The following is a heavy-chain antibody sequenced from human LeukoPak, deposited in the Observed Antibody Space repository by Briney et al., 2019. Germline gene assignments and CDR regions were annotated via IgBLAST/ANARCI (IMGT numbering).Heavy chain of an antibody. CDR1: GYSISSGYY. CDR3: ARSRGSNY. J-gene: IGHJ4*02. V-gene: IGHV4-38-2*02. Sequence: PSETLSLTCTVSGYSISSGYYWGWIRQPPGKGLEWIGEINHSGSTNYNPSLKSRVTISVDTSKNQFSLKLSSVTAADTAVYYCARSRGSNYWGQGTLVTVSS. CDR2: INHSGST. D-gene: IGHD3-10*01.